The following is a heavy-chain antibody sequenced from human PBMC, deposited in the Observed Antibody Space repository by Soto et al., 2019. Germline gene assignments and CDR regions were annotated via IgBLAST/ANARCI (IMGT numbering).Heavy chain of an antibody. D-gene: IGHD3-22*01. V-gene: IGHV1-18*04. J-gene: IGHJ4*02. CDR1: GYTFTSYV. CDR2: ISAYNGNT. CDR3: ARGFYYDSSGMVGY. Sequence: ASVKVSCKASGYTFTSYVISWVLQAPGQGLEWMGWISAYNGNTNYAQKLQGRVTMTTDTSTSTAYMELRSLRSDDTAVYYCARGFYYDSSGMVGYWGQGTLVTVSS.